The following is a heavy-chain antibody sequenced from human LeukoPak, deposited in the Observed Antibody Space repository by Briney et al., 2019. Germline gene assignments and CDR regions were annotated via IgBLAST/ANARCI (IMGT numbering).Heavy chain of an antibody. J-gene: IGHJ5*02. D-gene: IGHD6-19*01. V-gene: IGHV3-33*06. CDR3: AKYMSSGS. CDR2: IWYDGSNE. Sequence: GGSLRLSCAASGFTFSSYGMHWVRQAPGKGLEWVALIWYDGSNEDYADSGKGRFTISRDNSKNTLFLLMNSLRAEDTAVYYCAKYMSSGSWGQGTLVTVSS. CDR1: GFTFSSYG.